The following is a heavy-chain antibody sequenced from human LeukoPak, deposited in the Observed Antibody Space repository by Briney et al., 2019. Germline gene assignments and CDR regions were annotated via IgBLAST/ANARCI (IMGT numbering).Heavy chain of an antibody. CDR1: GYTFTGYY. V-gene: IGHV1-2*02. D-gene: IGHD3-9*01. CDR3: ASLYYDILTAALPPRAFDI. Sequence: GASVKVSCKASGYTFTGYYMHWVRQAPGQGLEWMGWINPNSGGTNYGQKFQGRVTMTRDTSISTAYMELSRLRSDDTAVYYCASLYYDILTAALPPRAFDIWGQGTMFTVSS. J-gene: IGHJ3*02. CDR2: INPNSGGT.